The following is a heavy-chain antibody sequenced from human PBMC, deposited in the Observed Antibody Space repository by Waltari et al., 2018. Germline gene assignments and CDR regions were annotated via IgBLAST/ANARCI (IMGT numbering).Heavy chain of an antibody. Sequence: QVQLVESGGGVVQPGRSLRLSCAASEFTFRSYATPWVRQAPGKGLEWVAVISYNERNIYYVDSVKGRFIISRDNSRKMLYLQMNSLRTEDTAVYYCARDYCDRTNCHGMDVWGQGTTVTVSS. CDR3: ARDYCDRTNCHGMDV. D-gene: IGHD3-22*01. V-gene: IGHV3-30*04. J-gene: IGHJ6*02. CDR2: ISYNERNI. CDR1: EFTFRSYA.